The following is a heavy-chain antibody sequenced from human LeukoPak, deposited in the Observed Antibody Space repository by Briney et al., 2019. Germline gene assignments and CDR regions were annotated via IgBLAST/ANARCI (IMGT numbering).Heavy chain of an antibody. CDR3: AIHFWANAFDI. CDR1: GGSISSGDYY. J-gene: IGHJ3*02. D-gene: IGHD3-3*02. Sequence: PSETLSLTCTVSGGSISSGDYYWSWIRQPPGKGLEWIGYIYYSGSTYYNPSLKSRVAISVDTSKNQFSLKLSSVTAADTAVYYCAIHFWANAFDIWGQGTMVTVSS. V-gene: IGHV4-30-4*01. CDR2: IYYSGST.